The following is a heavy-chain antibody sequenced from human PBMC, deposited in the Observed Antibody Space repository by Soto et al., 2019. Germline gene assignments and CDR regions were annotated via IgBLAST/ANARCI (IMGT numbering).Heavy chain of an antibody. CDR3: ARVGDIVVVPAAIAPLLYTSGYYYGMDV. D-gene: IGHD2-2*01. J-gene: IGHJ6*02. CDR1: GFTFSSYS. Sequence: GGSLRLSCAASGFTFSSYSMNWVRQAPGKGLEWVSSISSSSSYIYYADSVKGRFTISRDNAKNSLYLQMNSLRAEDTAVYYCARVGDIVVVPAAIAPLLYTSGYYYGMDVWGQGTTVTVYS. V-gene: IGHV3-21*01. CDR2: ISSSSSYI.